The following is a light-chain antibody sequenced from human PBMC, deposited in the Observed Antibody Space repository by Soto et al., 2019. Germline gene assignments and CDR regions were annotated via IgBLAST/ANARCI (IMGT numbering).Light chain of an antibody. CDR1: QSISGL. CDR3: QQYNTFWT. V-gene: IGKV1-5*03. J-gene: IGKJ1*01. CDR2: KAS. Sequence: DIPMTQSPSTLSASVGDRVTITCRASQSISGLLAWYQQKPGKAPKLLIYKASGLESGVPSRFSGSGSGTEFTLTINGLQPDDFATYYCQQYNTFWTFGQGTKVEVK.